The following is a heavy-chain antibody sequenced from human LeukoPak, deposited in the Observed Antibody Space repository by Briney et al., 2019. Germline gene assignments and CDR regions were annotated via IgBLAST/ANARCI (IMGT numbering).Heavy chain of an antibody. CDR2: IPSSGSTI. J-gene: IGHJ4*02. Sequence: GGSLRLSCAASGFTFSSYEMNWVRQAPGKGLEWVSYIPSSGSTIYYADSVKGRFTISRDNAKNSLYLQMNSLRAEDTAVYYCAREDSSGWYRYWGQGTLVTVSS. D-gene: IGHD6-19*01. CDR3: AREDSSGWYRY. CDR1: GFTFSSYE. V-gene: IGHV3-48*03.